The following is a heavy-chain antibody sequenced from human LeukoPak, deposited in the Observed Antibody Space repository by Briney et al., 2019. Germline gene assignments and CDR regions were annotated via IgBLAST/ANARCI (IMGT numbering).Heavy chain of an antibody. V-gene: IGHV3-74*01. CDR1: GFTFSSYW. J-gene: IGHJ4*02. Sequence: GGSLRLSCAASGFTFSSYWMHWVRQAPGRGVVWVSRINSDGSSTSYADSVKGRFTISRDNAKNTLYLQMNSLRGEDTAVYYCARDATEYSNGWFPSDWGQGTLVTVSS. CDR3: ARDATEYSNGWFPSD. CDR2: INSDGSST. D-gene: IGHD6-19*01.